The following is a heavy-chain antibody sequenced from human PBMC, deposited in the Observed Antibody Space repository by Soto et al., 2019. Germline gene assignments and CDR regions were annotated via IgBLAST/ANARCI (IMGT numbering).Heavy chain of an antibody. Sequence: PGGSLRLSCAASGFIFMSFGMSWVRQAPGKGLEWVSGISGSGGSTYYADSVRGRFTISRDNSKNRLYLQMNSLRAEDTAVYYCARRGSGSYYDYRGQGTLVTVSS. D-gene: IGHD1-26*01. CDR1: GFIFMSFG. V-gene: IGHV3-23*01. J-gene: IGHJ4*02. CDR3: ARRGSGSYYDY. CDR2: ISGSGGST.